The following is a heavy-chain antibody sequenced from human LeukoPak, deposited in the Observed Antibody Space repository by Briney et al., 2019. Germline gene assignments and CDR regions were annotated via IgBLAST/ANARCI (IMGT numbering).Heavy chain of an antibody. CDR1: GYRFTSYW. D-gene: IGHD3-22*01. CDR2: IYPVVSDT. V-gene: IGHV5-51*01. J-gene: IGHJ5*02. CDR3: AKRWGNYNNSSGPFDP. Sequence: GESLKISCKGSGYRFTSYWIGWVRQMPGKGLEWIGIIYPVVSDTRYSPSFQGQVTISTDQCTRTAYLQLDCLTGSDTAMSFRAKRWGNYNNSSGPFDPWGQGTLVTVSS.